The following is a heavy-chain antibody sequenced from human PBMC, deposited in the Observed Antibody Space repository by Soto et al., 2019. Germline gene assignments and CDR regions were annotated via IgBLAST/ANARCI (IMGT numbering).Heavy chain of an antibody. CDR2: ISYDGSNK. CDR1: GFTFSSYA. V-gene: IGHV3-30-3*01. Sequence: GGSLRLSCAASGFTFSSYAMHWVRQAPGKGLEWVAVISYDGSNKYYADSAKGRFTISRDNSKNTLYLQMNSLRAEDTAVYYCARGTGIAVAGTSWGQGTLVTVSS. CDR3: ARGTGIAVAGTS. J-gene: IGHJ5*02. D-gene: IGHD6-19*01.